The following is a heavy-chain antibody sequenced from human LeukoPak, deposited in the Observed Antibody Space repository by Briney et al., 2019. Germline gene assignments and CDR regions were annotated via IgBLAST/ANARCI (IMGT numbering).Heavy chain of an antibody. J-gene: IGHJ3*02. CDR1: GFTFSSYA. CDR3: ARGLRRSGSYYRGDALDI. Sequence: GGSLRLSCAASGFTFSSYAMSWVRQAPGKGLEWVSSISSSSSYIYYADSVKGRFTISRDNAKNSLYLQMNSLRAEDTAVYYCARGLRRSGSYYRGDALDIWGQGTMVTVSS. V-gene: IGHV3-21*01. D-gene: IGHD1-26*01. CDR2: ISSSSSYI.